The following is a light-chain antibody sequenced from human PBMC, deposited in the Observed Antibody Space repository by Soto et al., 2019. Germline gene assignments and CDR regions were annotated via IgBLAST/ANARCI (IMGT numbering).Light chain of an antibody. CDR1: QSLAYSDGNTS. J-gene: IGKJ2*01. V-gene: IGKV2-30*01. Sequence: DVVMTQSPLSLPVTLGQPASISCRSSQSLAYSDGNTSLNWFQQRPGQSPRRLIYKVSNRDSGVPDRFSGSGSATDFTLKISRVEAEDVGVYYCMQGTHWPPYTFGQGTTLEIK. CDR2: KVS. CDR3: MQGTHWPPYT.